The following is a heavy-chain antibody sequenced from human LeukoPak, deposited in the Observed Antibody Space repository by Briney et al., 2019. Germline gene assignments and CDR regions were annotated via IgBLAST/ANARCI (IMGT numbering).Heavy chain of an antibody. D-gene: IGHD1-26*01. V-gene: IGHV3-21*01. CDR1: GFTFSTYN. CDR3: ARARSGKWGFDY. CDR2: ITSSSSYI. Sequence: GGSLRLSCAASGFTFSTYNMNWVRQAPGKGLEWVSSITSSSSYIYYADSVKGRFTISRDNAKNSLYLQMNSLRAEDTAVYYCARARSGKWGFDYWGQGTLVTVSS. J-gene: IGHJ4*02.